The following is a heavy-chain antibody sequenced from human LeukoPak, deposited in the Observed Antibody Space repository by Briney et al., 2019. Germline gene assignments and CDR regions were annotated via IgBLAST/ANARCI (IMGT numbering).Heavy chain of an antibody. CDR2: ISSSGSST. Sequence: GGSLRLSRAASGFTFSSNAMNWVRQAPGKGLEWVSYISSSGSSTYYADSVKGRFTISRDNAKNSLYLQMNALGDEDTAVYFCARGFGAYSYGTFDIWGQGQWSLSPQ. CDR1: GFTFSSNA. V-gene: IGHV3-48*02. CDR3: ARGFGAYSYGTFDI. D-gene: IGHD5-18*01. J-gene: IGHJ3*02.